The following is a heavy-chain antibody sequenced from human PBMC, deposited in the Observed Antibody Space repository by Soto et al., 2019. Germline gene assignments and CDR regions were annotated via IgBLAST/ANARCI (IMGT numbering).Heavy chain of an antibody. V-gene: IGHV3-23*01. Sequence: EVQLLESGGGLVQPGGSLRLSCAASGFTFSSYAMSWVRQAPGKGLEWVSAISGSGGSTYYADSVKGRFTISRDNYKNTLYLQMNSLRAEDTAVYYCAKGEQLAHPYYDYYMDVWGKGTTVTVSS. D-gene: IGHD6-6*01. CDR2: ISGSGGST. CDR1: GFTFSSYA. J-gene: IGHJ6*03. CDR3: AKGEQLAHPYYDYYMDV.